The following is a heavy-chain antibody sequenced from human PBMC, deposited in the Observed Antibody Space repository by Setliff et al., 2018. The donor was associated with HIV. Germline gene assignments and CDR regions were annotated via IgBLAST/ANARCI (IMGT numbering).Heavy chain of an antibody. CDR1: GYTFTTYS. CDR2: ISPNRGAT. J-gene: IGHJ5*02. V-gene: IGHV1-2*02. D-gene: IGHD2-15*01. CDR3: ARVLAGLNWFDP. Sequence: ASVKVSCKASGYTFTTYSLHWVRQAPGQGLEWMGWISPNRGATNFAQKFLGRVTMTRDTSISTAYLELSSLTSDDTAVYYCARVLAGLNWFDPWGQGTLVTVSS.